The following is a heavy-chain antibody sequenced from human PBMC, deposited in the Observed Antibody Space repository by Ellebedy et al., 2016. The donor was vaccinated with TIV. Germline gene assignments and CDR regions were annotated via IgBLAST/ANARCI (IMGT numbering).Heavy chain of an antibody. D-gene: IGHD2-15*01. Sequence: MPGGSLRLSCTVSGGSISSPSYYWGWIRQPPGKGLEWIGSIYYSGSTYYYPSLKSRVTMSIDTSKNQFSLKLSSVTAADTAVYYCARAAQPNCSGGSCYRIDYWGQGTLVTVSS. CDR3: ARAAQPNCSGGSCYRIDY. V-gene: IGHV4-39*01. CDR2: IYYSGST. J-gene: IGHJ4*02. CDR1: GGSISSPSYY.